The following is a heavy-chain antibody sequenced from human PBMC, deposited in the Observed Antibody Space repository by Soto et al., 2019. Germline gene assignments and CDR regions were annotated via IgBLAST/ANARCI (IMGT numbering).Heavy chain of an antibody. J-gene: IGHJ4*02. CDR1: GFTFSNYW. D-gene: IGHD3-3*01. CDR3: ATDVACDDFEGRMEN. CDR2: IKQDGTEK. Sequence: EVQLVESGGGLVQPGGSLRLSCAVSGFTFSNYWMTWVRQAPGKGLEWVANIKQDGTEKYYVDSVRGRFTISRDNAKNSLYLHMNSLRVEDTAVYYCATDVACDDFEGRMENWGQGTLVTVSS. V-gene: IGHV3-7*01.